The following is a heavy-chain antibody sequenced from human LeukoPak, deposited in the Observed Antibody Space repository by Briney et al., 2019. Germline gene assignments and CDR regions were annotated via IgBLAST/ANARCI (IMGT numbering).Heavy chain of an antibody. Sequence: PSQTLSLTCAVSGGSISSGGYSWSWIRQPPGKGLEWLGYIYHSGSTYYNPSLKSRVTISVDRSKNQFSLKLSSATAADTAVYYCARVPDRGGKSAFDIWGQGTMVTVSS. D-gene: IGHD1-26*01. J-gene: IGHJ3*02. CDR1: GGSISSGGYS. CDR3: ARVPDRGGKSAFDI. CDR2: IYHSGST. V-gene: IGHV4-30-2*01.